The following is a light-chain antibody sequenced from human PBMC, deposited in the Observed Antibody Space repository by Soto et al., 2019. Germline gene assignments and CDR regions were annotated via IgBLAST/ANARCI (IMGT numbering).Light chain of an antibody. CDR1: SSDVGGYNY. CDR2: DVS. J-gene: IGLJ1*01. Sequence: QSALTQPRSVSGSPGQSVTISCTGTSSDVGGYNYVSWYQQHPGEAPKLMIYDVSKRPSGVPDRFSGSKSGNTASLTISGLQAEDEADYYCCSYAGSYKVFGTGTKLTVL. CDR3: CSYAGSYKV. V-gene: IGLV2-11*01.